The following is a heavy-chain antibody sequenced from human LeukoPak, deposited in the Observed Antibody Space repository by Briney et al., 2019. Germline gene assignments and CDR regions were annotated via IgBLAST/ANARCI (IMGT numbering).Heavy chain of an antibody. Sequence: GRSLRLSCAASGFTFDDYALHWVRQAPGKGLEWVSGLSWNSGSIGYADSVKGRFTISRDNAKNSLYLQMNSLRAEDKALYYCAKDRFSGTPTGTTLTHWGQGTLVTVSS. V-gene: IGHV3-9*01. CDR1: GFTFDDYA. CDR2: LSWNSGSI. CDR3: AKDRFSGTPTGTTLTH. J-gene: IGHJ1*01. D-gene: IGHD1-1*01.